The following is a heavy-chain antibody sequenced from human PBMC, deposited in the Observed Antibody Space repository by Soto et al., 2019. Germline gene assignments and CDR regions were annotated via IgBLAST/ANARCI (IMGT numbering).Heavy chain of an antibody. D-gene: IGHD2-2*01. CDR2: IKQDGSEI. CDR3: AKSLSAIPGDS. V-gene: IGHV3-7*05. J-gene: IGHJ4*02. CDR1: GFTFSSYW. Sequence: PGGSLRISCAASGFTFSSYWMSWVRQGPGKGPEWVANIKQDGSEIYYVDSVKGRFTISRDNAKSSLYLQMTSLRAEDTAVYHCAKSLSAIPGDSWGQGTLVTVSS.